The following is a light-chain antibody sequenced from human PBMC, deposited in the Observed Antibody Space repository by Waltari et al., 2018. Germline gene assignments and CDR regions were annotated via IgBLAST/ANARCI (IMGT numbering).Light chain of an antibody. V-gene: IGLV1-44*01. Sequence: QSVLTQPPSASGTPGQKVTISCSGTFSNIGNNAVNWYQQVPGMAPKLLIYNNNIQVPGVPDRFSGAKFGTSASLAISVLKSGDEAVYYCAAWDDSLDAYVVFGGGTKVTVL. CDR2: NNN. J-gene: IGLJ2*01. CDR3: AAWDDSLDAYVV. CDR1: FSNIGNNA.